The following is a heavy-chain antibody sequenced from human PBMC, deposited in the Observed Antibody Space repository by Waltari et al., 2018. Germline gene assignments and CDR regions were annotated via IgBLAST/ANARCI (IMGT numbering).Heavy chain of an antibody. Sequence: QVQLVESGGRMVQPGGSLRLSCATSGLTFNTYGMHWVRQTPGKGMEWVAFIRYDGSYKDYADTVKGRFSISRDNSENTLYLQMNDLRPEDTALYYCAKDGDYSLPGYDAFDIWGQGTMVTVSP. V-gene: IGHV3-30*02. D-gene: IGHD4-17*01. CDR3: AKDGDYSLPGYDAFDI. CDR2: IRYDGSYK. CDR1: GLTFNTYG. J-gene: IGHJ3*02.